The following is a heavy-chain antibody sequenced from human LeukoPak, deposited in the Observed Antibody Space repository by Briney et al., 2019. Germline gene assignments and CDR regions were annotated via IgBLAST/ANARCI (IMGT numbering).Heavy chain of an antibody. V-gene: IGHV1-8*01. CDR1: GYTFTSYD. CDR2: MNSNSGNT. CDR3: ARGRSSYSSSWYIH. D-gene: IGHD6-13*01. Sequence: ASVKVSXKTSGYTFTSYDINWMRQATGQGLEWMGWMNSNSGNTGYAQKFQGRVTMTRNTSISTAYMELSSLRSEDAAVYYCARGRSSYSSSWYIHWGQGTLVTVSS. J-gene: IGHJ4*02.